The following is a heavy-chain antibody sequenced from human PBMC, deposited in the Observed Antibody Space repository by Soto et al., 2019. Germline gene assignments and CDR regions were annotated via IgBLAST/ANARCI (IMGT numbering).Heavy chain of an antibody. Sequence: EVQLLESGGGLVQPGGSLRLSCAASGFTFSSYAMSWVRQAPGKGLEWVSAISGSGGITHYADFVKGRFTISRDHSKNTLYLLMNRLRAEDTAVYYCAKGGPDVVLVAATLFYYYYYMDVWGNGTTVTVSS. CDR2: ISGSGGIT. CDR1: GFTFSSYA. CDR3: AKGGPDVVLVAATLFYYYYYMDV. D-gene: IGHD2-15*01. V-gene: IGHV3-23*01. J-gene: IGHJ6*03.